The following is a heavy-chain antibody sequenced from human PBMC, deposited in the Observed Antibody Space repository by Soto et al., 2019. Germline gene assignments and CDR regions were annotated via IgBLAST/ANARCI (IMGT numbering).Heavy chain of an antibody. D-gene: IGHD1-20*01. J-gene: IGHJ6*02. Sequence: GESLKISCAASGFTFSSYGMHWVRQAPGKGLEWVAVIWYDGSNKYYADSVKGRFTISRDNSKNTLYLQMNSLRAEDTAVYYCARAGVTGTEGYYYGMDVWGQGTTVTVSS. CDR2: IWYDGSNK. CDR3: ARAGVTGTEGYYYGMDV. V-gene: IGHV3-33*01. CDR1: GFTFSSYG.